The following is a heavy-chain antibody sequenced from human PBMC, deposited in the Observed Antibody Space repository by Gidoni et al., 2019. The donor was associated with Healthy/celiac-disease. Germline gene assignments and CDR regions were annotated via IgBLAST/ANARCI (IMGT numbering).Heavy chain of an antibody. CDR2: IKQAGSEQ. V-gene: IGHV3-7*03. J-gene: IGHJ4*02. CDR1: GFTFSSYW. D-gene: IGHD3-22*01. CDR3: ERRLVVVTHSFDY. Sequence: EVQLVESGGGLVQPGGSLRLSCAASGFTFSSYWMRWVRQAPGTGLEWVAIIKQAGSEQYYVDSVKGRFTISRDNAKNSLYLQMNSLRAEDTAVYYCERRLVVVTHSFDYWGQGTLVTVSS.